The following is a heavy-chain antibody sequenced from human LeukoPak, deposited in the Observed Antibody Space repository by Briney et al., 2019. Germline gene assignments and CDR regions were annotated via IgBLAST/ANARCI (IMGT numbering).Heavy chain of an antibody. Sequence: SETLSLTCTVSGGSISNYYWSWIRQPPGKGLEWIGYIYYLGSTNYNPSLESRVIISVDTSKNQFSLKLSSVTAADTAVYYCARRSFGSHWGQGTLVTVSS. D-gene: IGHD3-16*01. CDR1: GGSISNYY. CDR3: ARRSFGSH. V-gene: IGHV4-59*08. CDR2: IYYLGST. J-gene: IGHJ1*01.